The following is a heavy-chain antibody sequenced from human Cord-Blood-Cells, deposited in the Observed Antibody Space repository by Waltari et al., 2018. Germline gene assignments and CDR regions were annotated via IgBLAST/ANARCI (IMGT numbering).Heavy chain of an antibody. CDR3: ASLDNWGFDAFDI. V-gene: IGHV3-33*01. CDR2: IWYDGSNK. D-gene: IGHD7-27*01. Sequence: QVQLVESGGGVVQPGRSLRLSCAASGFTFRSYGMLWVRQAPGKGLEWVAVIWYDGSNKYYADSVKGRFTISRDNSKNTLYLQMNSLRAEDTAVYYCASLDNWGFDAFDIWGQGTMVTVSS. J-gene: IGHJ3*02. CDR1: GFTFRSYG.